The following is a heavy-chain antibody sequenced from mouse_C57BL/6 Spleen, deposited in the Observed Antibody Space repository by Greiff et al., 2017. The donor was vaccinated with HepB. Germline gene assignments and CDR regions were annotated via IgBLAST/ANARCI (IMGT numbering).Heavy chain of an antibody. D-gene: IGHD4-1*01. CDR2: INYDGSST. CDR3: ARDLTGYAMDY. J-gene: IGHJ4*01. Sequence: DVKLVESEGGLVQPGSSMKLSCTASGFTFSDYYMAWVRQVPEKGLEWVANINYDGSSTYYLDSLKSRFIISRDNAKNILYLQMSSLKSEDTATYYCARDLTGYAMDYWGQGTSVTVSS. CDR1: GFTFSDYY. V-gene: IGHV5-16*01.